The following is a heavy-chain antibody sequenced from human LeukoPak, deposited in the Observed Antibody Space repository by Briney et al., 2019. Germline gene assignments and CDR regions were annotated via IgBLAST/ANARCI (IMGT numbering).Heavy chain of an antibody. D-gene: IGHD6-13*01. Sequence: GGSLRLSCAASGFTFSSYWMSWIRQAPGKGLEWVSSISRSGSTKYYADSVKGRFTVSRDNAKNSLFLQMNSLRVEDTAVYYCAKDQEGGAGTGRFDYWGQGTLVTVSS. V-gene: IGHV3-11*04. CDR3: AKDQEGGAGTGRFDY. CDR1: GFTFSSYW. CDR2: ISRSGSTK. J-gene: IGHJ4*02.